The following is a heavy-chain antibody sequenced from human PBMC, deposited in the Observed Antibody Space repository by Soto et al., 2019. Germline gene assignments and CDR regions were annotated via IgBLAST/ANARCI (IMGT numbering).Heavy chain of an antibody. V-gene: IGHV1-58*02. Sequence: SVKVSCKASGFTFTSSAMQWVRQARGQRLEWIGWIVVGSGNTNYAQKFQERVTITRDMSTSTAYMELSSLRSEDTAVYYCAAERPYGYYYYSMDVWGKGTSVTLSS. CDR3: AAERPYGYYYYSMDV. J-gene: IGHJ6*03. D-gene: IGHD4-17*01. CDR1: GFTFTSSA. CDR2: IVVGSGNT.